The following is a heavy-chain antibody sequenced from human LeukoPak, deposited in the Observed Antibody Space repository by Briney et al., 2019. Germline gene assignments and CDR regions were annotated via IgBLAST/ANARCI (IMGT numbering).Heavy chain of an antibody. CDR1: AGSISSTSNY. J-gene: IGHJ3*02. CDR2: IYYSGST. D-gene: IGHD2-2*01. Sequence: PSETLSLTCTVPAGSISSTSNYWGWLRQPPRKGLEWVGSIYYSGSTYYNPSLKSRVTISVDTSKNQFSLKLSSVTAADTAVYYCASGRLGHCSRTNFYDDDFDIWGQGTMVTVSS. CDR3: ASGRLGHCSRTNFYDDDFDI. V-gene: IGHV4-39*01.